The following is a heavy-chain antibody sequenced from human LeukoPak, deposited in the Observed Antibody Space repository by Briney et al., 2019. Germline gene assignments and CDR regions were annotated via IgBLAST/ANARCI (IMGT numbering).Heavy chain of an antibody. CDR3: AKENTVTTGFDY. Sequence: GGSLRLSCAASGFTFSSYGMHWVRQAPGKGLEWVAVISYDRSNKYYADSVKGRFTISRDNSKNTLYLQMNSLRAEDTAVYYCAKENTVTTGFDYWGQGTLVTVSS. CDR1: GFTFSSYG. D-gene: IGHD4-17*01. J-gene: IGHJ4*02. CDR2: ISYDRSNK. V-gene: IGHV3-30*18.